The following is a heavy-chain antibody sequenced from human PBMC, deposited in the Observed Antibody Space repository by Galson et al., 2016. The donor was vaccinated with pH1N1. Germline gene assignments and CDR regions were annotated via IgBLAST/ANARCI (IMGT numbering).Heavy chain of an antibody. CDR1: GFTFDAFA. D-gene: IGHD3-16*02. CDR2: ITWNSHVI. CDR3: AKDHCSPGYTNCFYFDL. Sequence: SLRLSCAASGFTFDAFAMHWVRHVPGEGLESVSVITWNSHVIDYADSVKGRFTISRDNARNSLYLQMNNLRPEDSAFYFCAKDHCSPGYTNCFYFDLWCRGTLVTVSS. J-gene: IGHJ2*01. V-gene: IGHV3-9*01.